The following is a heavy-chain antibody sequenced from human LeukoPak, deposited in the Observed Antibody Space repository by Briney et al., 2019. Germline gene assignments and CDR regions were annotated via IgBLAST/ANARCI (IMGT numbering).Heavy chain of an antibody. J-gene: IGHJ4*02. CDR3: ATGGDSSGLTLLYFDY. D-gene: IGHD3-22*01. Sequence: ASVKVSCKASGYTFTGYYMHWVRQAPGQGLEWVGWINPDSGGTNYARKFQGRVTMTRDTSIRAAYMELRRLRSDDTAVYYCATGGDSSGLTLLYFDYWGQGTLVTVSS. CDR1: GYTFTGYY. V-gene: IGHV1-2*02. CDR2: INPDSGGT.